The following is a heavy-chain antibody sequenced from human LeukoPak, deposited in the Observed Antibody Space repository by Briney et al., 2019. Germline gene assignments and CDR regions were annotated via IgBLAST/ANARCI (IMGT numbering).Heavy chain of an antibody. CDR2: ISGSGGST. J-gene: IGHJ4*02. V-gene: IGHV3-23*01. CDR3: AKEAPYYYDSSGYYRVRGYYFDY. D-gene: IGHD3-22*01. Sequence: GSLRLSCAASGFTFSSYAMSWVRQAPGKGLEWVSAISGSGGSTYYADSVKGRFTISRDNSKNTLYLQMNSLRAEDTAVYYCAKEAPYYYDSSGYYRVRGYYFDYWGQGTLVTVSS. CDR1: GFTFSSYA.